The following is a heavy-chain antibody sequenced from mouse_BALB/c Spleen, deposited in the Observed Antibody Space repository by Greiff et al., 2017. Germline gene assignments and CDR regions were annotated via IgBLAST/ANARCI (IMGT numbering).Heavy chain of an antibody. D-gene: IGHD2-3*01. J-gene: IGHJ3*01. CDR1: GYTFTSYW. Sequence: VQLQQSGAELARPGASVKLSCKASGYTFTSYWMQWVKQRPGQGLEWIGAIIPGDGDTRYTQKFKGKATLTADKSSSTSYMQLSSLASEDSAVYYCASPSDGYSPWFAYWGRGTLVTVSA. CDR2: IIPGDGDT. CDR3: ASPSDGYSPWFAY. V-gene: IGHV1-87*01.